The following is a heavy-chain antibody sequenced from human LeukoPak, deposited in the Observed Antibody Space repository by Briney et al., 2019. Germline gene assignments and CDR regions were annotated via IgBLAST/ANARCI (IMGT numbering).Heavy chain of an antibody. V-gene: IGHV3-20*04. CDR3: ARDPSARFLEWLYSSVYYDSSGTGDYFDY. CDR2: INWNGGST. J-gene: IGHJ4*02. D-gene: IGHD3-22*01. Sequence: GGSLRLSCAASGFTFDDYGMSWVRQAPGKGLELVSGINWNGGSTGYADSVKGRFTISRDNAKNSLYLQMNSLRAEDTALYYCARDPSARFLEWLYSSVYYDSSGTGDYFDYWGQGTLVTVSS. CDR1: GFTFDDYG.